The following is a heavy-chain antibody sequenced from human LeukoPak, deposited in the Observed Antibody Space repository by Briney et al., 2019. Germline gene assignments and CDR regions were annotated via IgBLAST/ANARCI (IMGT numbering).Heavy chain of an antibody. D-gene: IGHD1-26*01. CDR2: ISWNSGSI. CDR1: GFTFDDYA. V-gene: IGHV3-9*01. J-gene: IGHJ4*02. Sequence: GRSLRLSCAASGFTFDDYAMHWVRQAPGKGLEWVSGISWNSGSIGYADSVKGRFTISRDNAKNSLYLQMNSLRAEDTAVYYCARNARDYTGSCSYWGQGTLVTVSS. CDR3: ARNARDYTGSCSY.